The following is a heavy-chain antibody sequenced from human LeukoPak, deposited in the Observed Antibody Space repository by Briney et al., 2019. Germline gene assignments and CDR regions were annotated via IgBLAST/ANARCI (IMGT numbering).Heavy chain of an antibody. J-gene: IGHJ4*02. CDR3: ARGRGIAL. CDR1: GFSFSNYW. V-gene: IGHV3-7*01. D-gene: IGHD6-13*01. Sequence: TGGSLRLSCAASGFSFSNYWMSWVRQAPGKGLEWVANMVDDGNKKNYVDSVKGRFTTSRDNVKSSLYLQMNSLRVEDTAVYYCARGRGIALWGQGTLVTVSS. CDR2: MVDDGNKK.